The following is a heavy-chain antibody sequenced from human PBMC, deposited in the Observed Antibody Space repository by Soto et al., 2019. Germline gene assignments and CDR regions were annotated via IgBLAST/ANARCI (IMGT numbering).Heavy chain of an antibody. D-gene: IGHD3-3*01. V-gene: IGHV4-30-4*01. Sequence: SETLSLTCTVSGGSIRSGDYYWTWIRQPPGKGLEWIGYVFHTGTAYYYNPSLKRRVNMSIDTSKNQFSLKLSSVTAADTAIYYCVRDSVRFGPAFDSWGQGTQVTVSS. CDR1: GGSIRSGDYY. CDR3: VRDSVRFGPAFDS. CDR2: VFHTGTAY. J-gene: IGHJ4*02.